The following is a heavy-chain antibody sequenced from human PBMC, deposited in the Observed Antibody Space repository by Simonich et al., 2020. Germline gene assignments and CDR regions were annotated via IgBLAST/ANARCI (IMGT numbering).Heavy chain of an antibody. D-gene: IGHD6-6*01. CDR3: ARDSSEAYSSSFDY. CDR1: GFTFSSYS. J-gene: IGHJ4*02. Sequence: EVQLVESGGGLVKPGGSLRLYCAASGFTFSSYSMNWVRQAPGKGLEWFASISSSSSYIYYADSVKGRFTISRDNAKNSLYLQMNSLRAEDTAVYYCARDSSEAYSSSFDYWGQGTLVTVSS. CDR2: ISSSSSYI. V-gene: IGHV3-21*01.